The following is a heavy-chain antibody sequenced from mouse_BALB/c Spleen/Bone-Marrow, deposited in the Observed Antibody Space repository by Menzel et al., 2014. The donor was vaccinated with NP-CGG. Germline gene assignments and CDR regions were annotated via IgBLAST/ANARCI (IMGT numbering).Heavy chain of an antibody. Sequence: DVKLVESGGGLVQPGGSLRLSCATSGFTFTDYYMNWVRQPPGKALEWLAFIRNKAYGYTTEYSASVKGRFTISRDNSQTILYLQMNPLRAEDSATYYCARDMGGLLFDSWGQGTPLSASS. V-gene: IGHV7-3*02. CDR2: IRNKAYGYTT. CDR1: GFTFTDYY. J-gene: IGHJ2*01. CDR3: ARDMGGLLFDS. D-gene: IGHD1-1*01.